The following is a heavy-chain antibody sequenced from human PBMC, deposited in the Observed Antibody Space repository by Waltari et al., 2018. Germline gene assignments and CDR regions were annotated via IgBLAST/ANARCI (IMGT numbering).Heavy chain of an antibody. CDR1: GGSFSGYY. D-gene: IGHD4-17*01. CDR2: INHSGST. J-gene: IGHJ5*02. CDR3: ARGFTVTTTNWFDP. V-gene: IGHV4-34*01. Sequence: QVQLQQWGAGLLKPSETLSLTCAVYGGSFSGYYWSWIRQPPGKGLEWIGEINHSGSTNCNPALKGRVTISVDTSKNQFSLKLSSVTAADTAVYYCARGFTVTTTNWFDPWGQGTLVTVSS.